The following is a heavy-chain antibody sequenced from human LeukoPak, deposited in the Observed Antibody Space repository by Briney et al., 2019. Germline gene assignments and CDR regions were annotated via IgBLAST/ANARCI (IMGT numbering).Heavy chain of an antibody. J-gene: IGHJ4*02. CDR2: ISGSGGST. V-gene: IGHV3-23*01. D-gene: IGHD3-3*01. CDR1: GFTFSSYA. Sequence: QPGRSLRLSCAASGFTFSSYAMSRVRQAPGKGLEWVSAISGSGGSTYYADSVKGRFTISRDNSKNTLYLQMNSLRAEDTAVYYCAKDPRRITIFGVVPYYFDYWGQGTLVTVSS. CDR3: AKDPRRITIFGVVPYYFDY.